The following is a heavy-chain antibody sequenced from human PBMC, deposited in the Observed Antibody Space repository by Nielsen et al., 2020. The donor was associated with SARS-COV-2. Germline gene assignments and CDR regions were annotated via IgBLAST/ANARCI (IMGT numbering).Heavy chain of an antibody. CDR3: AREQEDVTDY. V-gene: IGHV7-4-1*02. CDR1: GYTFTSSA. Sequence: ASVTVSCKASGYTFTSSAMDWVRQAPGQGLEWMGWINTNTWNPTYAQGFTGRFVFSLDTSVSTAYLQISSLKAEDTAVYYCAREQEDVTDYWGQGTLVTVSS. D-gene: IGHD2-15*01. J-gene: IGHJ4*02. CDR2: INTNTWNP.